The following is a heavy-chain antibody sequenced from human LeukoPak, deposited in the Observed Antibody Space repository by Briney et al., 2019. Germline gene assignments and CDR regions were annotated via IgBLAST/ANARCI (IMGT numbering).Heavy chain of an antibody. J-gene: IGHJ4*02. V-gene: IGHV3-9*01. CDR3: AKDIGVHDTSYFDY. CDR1: GFTFDDYA. Sequence: GGSLRLSCAATGFTFDDYAMHWVRQAPGKGLEWVSGISWNSGSIGYADSVKGRFTISRDNAKNSLYLQMNSLRAEDTALYYCAKDIGVHDTSYFDYWGQGTLVTVSS. D-gene: IGHD5/OR15-5a*01. CDR2: ISWNSGSI.